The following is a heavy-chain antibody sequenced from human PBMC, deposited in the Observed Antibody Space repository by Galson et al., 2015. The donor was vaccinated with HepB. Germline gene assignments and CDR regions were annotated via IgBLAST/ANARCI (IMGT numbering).Heavy chain of an antibody. D-gene: IGHD6-25*01. Sequence: SLRLSCAASGFSFSSRSMNWVRQAPGKGLEWVSYISAGSTTRYYAASVKGRFTISRDNARNSVSLHMSSLRDEDTAVYYCARNPASYDYYNMDVWGQGTTVTVSS. CDR1: GFSFSSRS. CDR3: ARNPASYDYYNMDV. J-gene: IGHJ6*02. CDR2: ISAGSTTR. V-gene: IGHV3-48*02.